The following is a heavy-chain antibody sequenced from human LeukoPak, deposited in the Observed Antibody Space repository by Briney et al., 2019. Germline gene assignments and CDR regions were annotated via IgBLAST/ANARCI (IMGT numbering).Heavy chain of an antibody. D-gene: IGHD2-2*01. CDR3: ARVGPRQLPYAFDI. CDR2: IYTSGST. CDR1: GGSISSGYYY. Sequence: PSETLSLTCTVSGGSISSGYYYWSWIRQPAGKGLEWIGRIYTSGSTNYNPSLKSRVTISVDTSKNQFSLKLSSVTAADTAVYYCARVGPRQLPYAFDIWGQGTMVTVSS. J-gene: IGHJ3*02. V-gene: IGHV4-61*02.